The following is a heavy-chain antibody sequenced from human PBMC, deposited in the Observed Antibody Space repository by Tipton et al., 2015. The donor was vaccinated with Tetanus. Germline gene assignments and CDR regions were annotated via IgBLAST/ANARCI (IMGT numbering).Heavy chain of an antibody. CDR3: ARQADNWFDP. V-gene: IGHV4-39*01. CDR2: IYYYSGST. CDR1: GGSITSGTYY. J-gene: IGHJ5*02. Sequence: LTCTVSGGSITSGTYYWGWIRQPPGKGLEWIGNIYYYSGSTYCNSPLKSRVTISLDTSKNQFSLKMTSVTTADTAVYYCARQADNWFDPWGQGTLVAVSS.